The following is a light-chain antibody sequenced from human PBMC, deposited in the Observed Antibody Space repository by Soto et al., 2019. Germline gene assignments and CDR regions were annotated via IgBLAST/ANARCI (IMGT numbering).Light chain of an antibody. Sequence: EIVLTQSPGTLSLSQGERATLSCRASQSVSSSYLAWYQQKPGQAPRLLIYGASSRATGIPDRFSGSGSGTDFTLTISRLEPEDFAVYYCQQYGSATLITFGQGRRLEI. J-gene: IGKJ5*01. V-gene: IGKV3-20*01. CDR1: QSVSSSY. CDR3: QQYGSATLIT. CDR2: GAS.